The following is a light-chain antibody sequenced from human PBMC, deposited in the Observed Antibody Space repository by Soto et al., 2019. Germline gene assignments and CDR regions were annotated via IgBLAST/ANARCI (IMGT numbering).Light chain of an antibody. Sequence: QSVLTQPPSMSAAPGQKVTISCTGTMSSVDANQVSWYQQFPGAVPKLLIFDNDKRPSGIPDRFSGSKSGTSATLDISGLQAEDEAYYFCFSFTTSHTHIFGTGTKLTVL. CDR3: FSFTTSHTHI. CDR2: DND. J-gene: IGLJ1*01. CDR1: MSSVDANQ. V-gene: IGLV1-51*01.